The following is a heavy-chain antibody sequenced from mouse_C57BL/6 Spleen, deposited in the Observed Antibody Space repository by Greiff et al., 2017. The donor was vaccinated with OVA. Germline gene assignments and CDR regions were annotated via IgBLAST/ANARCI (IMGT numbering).Heavy chain of an antibody. Sequence: VKLMESGPGLVAPSQSLSITCTVSGFSLTSYAISWVRQPPGKGLEWLGAIWTGGGTNYNSAPKSRLSISKDNSKSQVFLKMNSLQTDDTARYYCARVLNYYGSSYYAMDYWGQGTSLTVSS. V-gene: IGHV2-9-1*01. CDR1: GFSLTSYA. J-gene: IGHJ4*01. CDR2: IWTGGGT. CDR3: ARVLNYYGSSYYAMDY. D-gene: IGHD1-1*01.